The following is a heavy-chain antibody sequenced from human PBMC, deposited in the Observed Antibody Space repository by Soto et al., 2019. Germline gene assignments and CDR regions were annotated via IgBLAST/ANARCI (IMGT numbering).Heavy chain of an antibody. CDR2: INPSGGST. D-gene: IGHD3-22*01. V-gene: IGHV1-46*01. Sequence: RASVKVSCKASGYTFTSYYMHWVRQAPGQGLEWMGIINPSGGSTSYAQKFQGRVTMTRDTSTSTVYMELSSLRSEDTAVYYCASSRAAGYYHDSSGYYYSYWGQGTLVTVSS. CDR3: ASSRAAGYYHDSSGYYYSY. CDR1: GYTFTSYY. J-gene: IGHJ4*02.